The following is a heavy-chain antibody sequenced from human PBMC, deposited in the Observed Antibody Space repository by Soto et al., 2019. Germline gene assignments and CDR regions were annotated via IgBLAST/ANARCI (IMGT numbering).Heavy chain of an antibody. J-gene: IGHJ4*02. CDR3: AKEGSGSSWLDH. D-gene: IGHD6-13*01. CDR2: ISGSGSRI. Sequence: GSLRLSCAASGFTFSSYGMSWVRQAPGKGLEWVSGISGSGSRIYYADSVKGRFTISRDNSKNTLYLQMNSLRAEDTAVYYCAKEGSGSSWLDHWGQGTLVTVSS. CDR1: GFTFSSYG. V-gene: IGHV3-23*01.